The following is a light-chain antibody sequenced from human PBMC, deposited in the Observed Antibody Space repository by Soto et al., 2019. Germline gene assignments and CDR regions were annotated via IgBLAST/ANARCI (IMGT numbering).Light chain of an antibody. CDR2: AAS. J-gene: IGKJ4*01. CDR3: QQYNSYPLT. CDR1: QGIRSW. V-gene: IGKV1D-16*01. Sequence: DIQMTQSPSSLSASVGDRVTITCRASQGIRSWLAWYQQKPEKAPKSLIHAASSLQSGVPSRFSGSGSGTDFTLTISSLQPEDFATYYCQQYNSYPLTFGGGTKVEIK.